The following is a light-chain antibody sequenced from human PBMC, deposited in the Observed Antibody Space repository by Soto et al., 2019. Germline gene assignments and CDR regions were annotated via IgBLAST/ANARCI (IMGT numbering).Light chain of an antibody. Sequence: QSALTQPASVSGSPGQSITISCTGTSSDVGGYNYVSWYQQHPGKAPKLMIYDVSNRPSGVSNRFSGSKSGNTASLTISGHQAEDEADYYCSSYTSSSTYVFGTGTQLTVL. CDR3: SSYTSSSTYV. CDR1: SSDVGGYNY. CDR2: DVS. J-gene: IGLJ1*01. V-gene: IGLV2-14*01.